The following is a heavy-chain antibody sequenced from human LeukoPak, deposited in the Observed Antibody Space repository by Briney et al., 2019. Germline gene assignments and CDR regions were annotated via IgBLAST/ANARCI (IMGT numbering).Heavy chain of an antibody. CDR3: ARDQDYYDSSGYDY. CDR2: ISAYNGNT. V-gene: IGHV1-18*01. CDR1: GYTFTSYG. D-gene: IGHD3-22*01. J-gene: IGHJ4*02. Sequence: ASVKVSRKASGYTFTSYGISWVRQAPGQGLEWMGWISAYNGNTNYAQKLQGRVTMTTDTSTSTAYMELRSLRSDDTAVYYCARDQDYYDSSGYDYWGQGTLVTVSS.